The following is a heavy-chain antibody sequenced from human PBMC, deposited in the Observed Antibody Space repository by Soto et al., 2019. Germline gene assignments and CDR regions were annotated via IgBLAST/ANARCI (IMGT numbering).Heavy chain of an antibody. D-gene: IGHD3-3*01. CDR1: GLSFSVYA. V-gene: IGHV3-23*01. CDR2: IGSPEQT. CDR3: ARDGINGNGVFDWFDP. Sequence: EVQLLQSGGGLVQPGGSLRLSCVDSGLSFSVYAFNWVRQAPGKGLEWDSTIGSPEQTYYADSVKGRFTISRDNSKSAVYMHMNSLRAEDTAMYYCARDGINGNGVFDWFDPWGQGTLVSVSS. J-gene: IGHJ5*02.